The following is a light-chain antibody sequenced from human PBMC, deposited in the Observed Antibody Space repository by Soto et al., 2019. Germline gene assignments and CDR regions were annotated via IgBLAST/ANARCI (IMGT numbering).Light chain of an antibody. CDR3: SSYAGSNNLV. CDR2: EVS. Sequence: QSALTQPPSASGSPGQSVTISCTGTSSDVGGYNYVSWYQQHPGKAPKLMIYEVSTRPSGVPDRFSGSKSGNTASLTVSGLQAVDEADYYCSSYAGSNNLVFGGGTKLTVL. V-gene: IGLV2-8*01. J-gene: IGLJ2*01. CDR1: SSDVGGYNY.